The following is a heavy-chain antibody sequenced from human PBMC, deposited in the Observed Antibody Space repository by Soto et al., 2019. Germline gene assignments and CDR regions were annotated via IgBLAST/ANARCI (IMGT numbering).Heavy chain of an antibody. Sequence: QITLKESGPTLVKPTQTLTLTCTFSGFSLPTDRVAVGWIRQPPGKALEWLAVIFWYDTKTYRPSLNSRLTITKDTSKNQVALTMTDMDPVDTATYYCAHAYGGRSLYWGQGTLVTVSS. CDR2: IFWYDTK. D-gene: IGHD1-26*01. J-gene: IGHJ4*02. CDR3: AHAYGGRSLY. V-gene: IGHV2-5*01. CDR1: GFSLPTDRVA.